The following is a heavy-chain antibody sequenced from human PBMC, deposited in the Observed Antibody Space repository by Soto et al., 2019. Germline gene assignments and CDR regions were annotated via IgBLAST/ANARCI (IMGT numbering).Heavy chain of an antibody. J-gene: IGHJ4*02. CDR3: TRGPRSTSTGTGAF. CDR2: INDDGIST. Sequence: HPGGSLRLSCAASGFTFSMYWMHWVRQVPGKGPEWVSRINDDGISTNYADSVKGRFTSSRDNAKNTLYLQMNALRVEDTAVYYCTRGPRSTSTGTGAFWGQGTLVTVS. V-gene: IGHV3-74*01. CDR1: GFTFSMYW. D-gene: IGHD1-1*01.